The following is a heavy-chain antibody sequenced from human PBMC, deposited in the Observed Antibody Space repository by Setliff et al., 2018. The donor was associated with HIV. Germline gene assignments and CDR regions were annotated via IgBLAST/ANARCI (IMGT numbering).Heavy chain of an antibody. V-gene: IGHV3-7*01. CDR1: GSTFSNYW. CDR3: AKASSRYGPFFDY. J-gene: IGHJ4*02. Sequence: GGSLRLSCAASGSTFSNYWMSWVRQAPGKGPEWVANIKQDGSEKYYVESVKGRFTISRDNSKNTLYLQMNSLRAEDTAVYYCAKASSRYGPFFDYWGQGTLVTVSS. CDR2: IKQDGSEK. D-gene: IGHD2-2*01.